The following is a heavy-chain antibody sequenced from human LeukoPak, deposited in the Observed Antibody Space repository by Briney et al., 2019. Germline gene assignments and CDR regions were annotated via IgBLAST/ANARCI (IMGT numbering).Heavy chain of an antibody. V-gene: IGHV4-34*01. CDR2: INHSGST. D-gene: IGHD1-26*01. J-gene: IGHJ4*02. CDR3: ARDRSGFDY. CDR1: GGSFSGYY. Sequence: PSETLSLTCAVYGGSFSGYYWSWIRQPPGKGLEWIVEINHSGSTNYNPSLKSRVTISVDTSKNQFSLKLSSVTAADTAVYYCARDRSGFDYWGQGTLVTVSS.